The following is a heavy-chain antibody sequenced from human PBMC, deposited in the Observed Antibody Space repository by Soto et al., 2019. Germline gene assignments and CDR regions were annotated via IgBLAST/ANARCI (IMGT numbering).Heavy chain of an antibody. CDR2: ISSSSSTI. Sequence: EVQLVESGGGLVQPGGSLRLSCAASGFTFSSYSMNWVRQAPGKGLEWVSYISSSSSTIYYADSVKGRFTISRDNVKNTLYRQMNSLRDEDTAVYYCARVRQAYSYGLFDYWGQGTLVTVAS. J-gene: IGHJ4*02. D-gene: IGHD5-18*01. CDR3: ARVRQAYSYGLFDY. V-gene: IGHV3-48*02. CDR1: GFTFSSYS.